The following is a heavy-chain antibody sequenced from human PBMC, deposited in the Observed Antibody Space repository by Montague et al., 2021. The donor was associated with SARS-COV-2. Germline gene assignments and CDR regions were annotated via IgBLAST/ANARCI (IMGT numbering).Heavy chain of an antibody. CDR3: ARGQQWLGAVYYYYGMDV. Sequence: CAISGDSVASNSAASNWNRQAPSTRIELLGSTYYRSKWYNDYALSVKSRITINPDTSKNQFSLQLNSVTPEDTAVYYCARGQQWLGAVYYYYGMDVWGQGTTVTVSS. D-gene: IGHD6-19*01. CDR1: GDSVASNSAA. CDR2: TYYRSKWYN. J-gene: IGHJ6*02. V-gene: IGHV6-1*01.